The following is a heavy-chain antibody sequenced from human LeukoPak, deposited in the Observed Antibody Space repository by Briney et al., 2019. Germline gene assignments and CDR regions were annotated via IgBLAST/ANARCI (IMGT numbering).Heavy chain of an antibody. V-gene: IGHV4-34*01. CDR1: GGSFSGYY. Sequence: SETLSLTCAVYGGSFSGYYWSWIRQPPGKGLEWIGEINHSGSTNYNPSLKSRVTISVDTSKNQFSLKLSSVTAADTAVYYCARGLPTAMAQSGWFDPWGQGTLVTVSS. CDR3: ARGLPTAMAQSGWFDP. CDR2: INHSGST. J-gene: IGHJ5*02. D-gene: IGHD5-18*01.